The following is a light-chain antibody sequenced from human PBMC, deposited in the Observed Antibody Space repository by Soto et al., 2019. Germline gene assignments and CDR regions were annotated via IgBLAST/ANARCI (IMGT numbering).Light chain of an antibody. CDR1: QSVSTN. J-gene: IGKJ4*01. V-gene: IGKV3-15*01. CDR2: GAS. Sequence: EIVLTQSPATLSVSPGERATLSCRASQSVSTNLVWYQQKPGQAPRLLIFGASTRATNIPARFSGNGSGTEFTLTISSLQSSDFAVYYCQQYINWPPLTFGGGTKVEIK. CDR3: QQYINWPPLT.